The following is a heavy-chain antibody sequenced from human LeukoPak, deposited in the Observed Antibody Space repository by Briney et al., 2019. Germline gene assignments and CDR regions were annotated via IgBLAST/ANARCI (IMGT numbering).Heavy chain of an antibody. J-gene: IGHJ3*02. CDR3: ARDLMLRGVGDAFDI. CDR1: GGSISSYY. Sequence: SETLSLTCTVSGGSISSYYWSWVRQPPGKGLEWIGYIYYSGSTNYNPSLKSRVTISVDTSKNQFSLKLSSVTAADTAVYYCARDLMLRGVGDAFDIWGQGTMVTVSS. V-gene: IGHV4-59*12. CDR2: IYYSGST. D-gene: IGHD3-10*01.